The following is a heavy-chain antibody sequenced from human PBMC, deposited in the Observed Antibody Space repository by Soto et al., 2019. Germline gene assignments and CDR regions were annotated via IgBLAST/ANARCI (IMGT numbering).Heavy chain of an antibody. Sequence: EVQLLESGGGLVQPGGSLRLSCAASGFTFSSYAMSWVRQAPGKGLEWVSAISGSGGSTYYADSVKGRFTISRDNSKNTLYLQMNSLRAEDTAVYYSAKALRLTYGMDVWGQGTTVTVSS. CDR3: AKALRLTYGMDV. CDR1: GFTFSSYA. V-gene: IGHV3-23*01. J-gene: IGHJ6*02. CDR2: ISGSGGST. D-gene: IGHD2-8*01.